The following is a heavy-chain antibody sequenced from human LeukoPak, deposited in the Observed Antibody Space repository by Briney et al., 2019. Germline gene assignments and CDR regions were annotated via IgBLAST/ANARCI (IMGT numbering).Heavy chain of an antibody. J-gene: IGHJ4*02. Sequence: GGSLRLSCAASGFTFSSYSMNWVRQAPGKGLEWVSSISSSSSCIYYADSVKGRFTISRDNAKNSLYLQMNSLRAEDTAVYYCARDLTSWNADYWGQGTLVTVSS. CDR1: GFTFSSYS. CDR3: ARDLTSWNADY. V-gene: IGHV3-21*01. D-gene: IGHD1-1*01. CDR2: ISSSSSCI.